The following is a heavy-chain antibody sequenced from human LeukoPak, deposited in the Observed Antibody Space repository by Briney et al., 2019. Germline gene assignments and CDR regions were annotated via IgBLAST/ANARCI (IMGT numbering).Heavy chain of an antibody. V-gene: IGHV1-2*02. J-gene: IGHJ4*02. D-gene: IGHD3-10*01. CDR1: GYTFTGYY. Sequence: GASVKVSCKASGYTFTGYYMHWVRQAPGQGLEWTGWINPNSGGTNYAQKFQGRVTMTGNTSISTAYMELSSLRSEDTAVYYCARGRGPITMVRGVIPDYWGQGTLVTVSS. CDR2: INPNSGGT. CDR3: ARGRGPITMVRGVIPDY.